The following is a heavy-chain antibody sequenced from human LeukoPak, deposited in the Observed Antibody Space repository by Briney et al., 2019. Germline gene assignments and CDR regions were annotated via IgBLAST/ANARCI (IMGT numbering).Heavy chain of an antibody. D-gene: IGHD6-19*01. CDR2: IYFSGTT. J-gene: IGHJ4*02. CDR3: ARLSHPAGSDCFFDY. V-gene: IGHV4-59*12. Sequence: SETLSLTCTVSGDSISNYYWSWIRQPPGKGLDWIGYIYFSGTTNYNPSLKSRVTMSVDTSQNHFSPKLSSMTPASTAVDFCARLSHPAGSDCFFDYWGQGSLVTVSS. CDR1: GDSISNYY.